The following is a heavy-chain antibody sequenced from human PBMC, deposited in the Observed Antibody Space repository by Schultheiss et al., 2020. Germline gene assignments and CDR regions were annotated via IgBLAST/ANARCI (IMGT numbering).Heavy chain of an antibody. Sequence: GGSLRLSCAASGFTFSSYEMNWVRQAPGKGLEWVSYISSSGSTIYYADSVKGRFTISRDNAKNSLYLQMNSLRAEDTAVYYCADVSPQTDAFDIWGQGTMVTGS. CDR3: ADVSPQTDAFDI. CDR1: GFTFSSYE. CDR2: ISSSGSTI. J-gene: IGHJ3*02. V-gene: IGHV3-48*03.